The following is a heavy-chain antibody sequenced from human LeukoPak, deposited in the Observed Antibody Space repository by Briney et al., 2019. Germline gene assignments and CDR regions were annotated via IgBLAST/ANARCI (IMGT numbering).Heavy chain of an antibody. J-gene: IGHJ4*02. V-gene: IGHV1-2*02. CDR3: ARDSSRDAYIRPGAY. D-gene: IGHD5-24*01. Sequence: ASVKVSCKASGYTFTGYYMHWVRQAPGQGLEWMGWINPNSGGTNYAPKFQGRVTMTRDTSISTVYMELSRLTSDDTAVYYCARDSSRDAYIRPGAYWGQGTLVSVSS. CDR2: INPNSGGT. CDR1: GYTFTGYY.